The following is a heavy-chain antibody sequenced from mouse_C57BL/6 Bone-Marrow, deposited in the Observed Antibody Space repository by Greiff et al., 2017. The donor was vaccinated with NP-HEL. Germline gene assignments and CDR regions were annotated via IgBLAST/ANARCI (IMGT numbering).Heavy chain of an antibody. CDR2: IYPGDGDT. Sequence: QVQLKESGPELVKPGASVKISCKASGYAFSSSWMNWVKQRPGKGLEWIGRIYPGDGDTNYNGKFKGKATLTADKSSSTAYMQLSSLTSEDSAVYFCARGLLRIFDSWGQGTTLTVSS. V-gene: IGHV1-82*01. D-gene: IGHD1-1*01. J-gene: IGHJ2*01. CDR3: ARGLLRIFDS. CDR1: GYAFSSSW.